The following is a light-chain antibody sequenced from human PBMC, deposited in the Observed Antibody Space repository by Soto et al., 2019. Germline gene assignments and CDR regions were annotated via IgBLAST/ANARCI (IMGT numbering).Light chain of an antibody. Sequence: QSVLTQPPSASGTPGQRVTISCSGSSSNIGSNYVYWYQQLPGTAPKLLIYSNNQRPSGVPDRFSGSKSGTSASLAISGLRSEDEADYYCAAWDDSLEKVFSGGTKLTVL. CDR3: AAWDDSLEKV. CDR1: SSNIGSNY. CDR2: SNN. V-gene: IGLV1-47*02. J-gene: IGLJ2*01.